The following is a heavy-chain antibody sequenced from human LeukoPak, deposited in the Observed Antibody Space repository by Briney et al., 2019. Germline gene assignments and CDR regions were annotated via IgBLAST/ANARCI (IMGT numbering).Heavy chain of an antibody. J-gene: IGHJ3*02. D-gene: IGHD4-17*01. V-gene: IGHV3-33*01. CDR1: GFTFSSYG. CDR2: IWYDGSNK. CDR3: ARDPNGDYIGTFDM. Sequence: PGGSLRLSCAGSGFTFSSYGMHWVRQAPGKGLEWVAVIWYDGSNKYYADSVKGRFTISRDNSKNTLYLQMNSLRAEDTAVYFCARDPNGDYIGTFDMWGRGTMVSVSS.